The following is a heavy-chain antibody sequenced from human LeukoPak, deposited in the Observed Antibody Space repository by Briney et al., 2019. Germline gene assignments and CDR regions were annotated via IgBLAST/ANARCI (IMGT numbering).Heavy chain of an antibody. V-gene: IGHV1-24*01. CDR2: FDPEDGET. D-gene: IGHD2-2*01. CDR1: GYTLTELS. J-gene: IGHJ3*02. CDR3: ATVEFVVVPAAGAFDI. Sequence: GASVKVSCKVSGYTLTELSMHWVRQAPGKGLEWMGGFDPEDGETIYAQKFQGRVTMTEDTSTDTAYMELSSLRSEDTAVYYCATVEFVVVPAAGAFDIWGQGTMVTVSS.